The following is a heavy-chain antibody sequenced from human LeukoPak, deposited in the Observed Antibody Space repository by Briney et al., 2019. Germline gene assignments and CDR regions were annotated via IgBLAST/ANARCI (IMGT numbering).Heavy chain of an antibody. J-gene: IGHJ5*02. CDR3: ATGARPYCSGGSCLNWFDP. V-gene: IGHV3-21*01. D-gene: IGHD2-15*01. Sequence: GGSLRLSCAASGFTFSSYSMNWVRQAPGKGLEWVSSISSSSSYIYYADSVKGRFTISRDNAKNSLYLQMNSLRAEDTAVYYCATGARPYCSGGSCLNWFDPWGQGTLVTVSS. CDR2: ISSSSSYI. CDR1: GFTFSSYS.